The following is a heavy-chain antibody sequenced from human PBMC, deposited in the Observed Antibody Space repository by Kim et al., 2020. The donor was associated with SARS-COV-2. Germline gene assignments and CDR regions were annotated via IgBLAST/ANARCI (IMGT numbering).Heavy chain of an antibody. CDR3: ARDHLVGATRSNY. V-gene: IGHV4-38-2*02. CDR2: IYHSGST. J-gene: IGHJ4*02. Sequence: SETLSLTCTVSGYSISSGYYWGWIRQPPGKGLEWIGSIYHSGSTYYNPSLKSRVTISVDTSKNQFSLKLSSVTAADTAVYYCARDHLVGATRSNYWGQGT. D-gene: IGHD1-26*01. CDR1: GYSISSGYY.